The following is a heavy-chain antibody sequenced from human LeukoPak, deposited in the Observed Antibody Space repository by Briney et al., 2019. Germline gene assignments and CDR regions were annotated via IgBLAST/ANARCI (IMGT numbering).Heavy chain of an antibody. CDR1: GYSFANYW. D-gene: IGHD2-15*01. V-gene: IGHV5-51*01. CDR2: IYPGDSQT. J-gene: IGHJ5*02. CDR3: AMSIVNSFDP. Sequence: GESLKISWKGSGYSFANYWIGWGRRTPGKGLEWMGIIYPGDSQTRYSPSFQGQVTISADKFISAAYLQWSSLQASDTALYYCAMSIVNSFDPWDQGTLVTVSS.